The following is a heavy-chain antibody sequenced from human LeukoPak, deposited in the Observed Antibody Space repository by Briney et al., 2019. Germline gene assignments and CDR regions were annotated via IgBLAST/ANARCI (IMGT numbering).Heavy chain of an antibody. Sequence: GASVKVSCKASGYTFTSYGISWVRQAPGQGLEWMGGIIPIFGTANYAQKFQGRVTITTDESTSTAYMELSSLRSEDTAVYYCARGRNSSSWYRSYYYYMDVWGKGTTVTVSS. J-gene: IGHJ6*03. CDR1: GYTFTSYG. CDR2: IIPIFGTA. CDR3: ARGRNSSSWYRSYYYYMDV. V-gene: IGHV1-69*05. D-gene: IGHD6-13*01.